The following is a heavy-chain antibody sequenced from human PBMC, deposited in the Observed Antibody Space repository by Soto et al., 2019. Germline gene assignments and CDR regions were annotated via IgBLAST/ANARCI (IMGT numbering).Heavy chain of an antibody. V-gene: IGHV3-74*01. Sequence: GGSLRLSCAASGFTFSSYWMHWVRQAPGKGLVWVSRINSDGSSTSYADSVKGRFTISRDNAKNTLYLQMNSLRAEDTAVYYCARSSQVRGEFDYWGQGTLVTVSS. CDR1: GFTFSSYW. CDR2: INSDGSST. J-gene: IGHJ4*02. CDR3: ARSSQVRGEFDY. D-gene: IGHD3-16*01.